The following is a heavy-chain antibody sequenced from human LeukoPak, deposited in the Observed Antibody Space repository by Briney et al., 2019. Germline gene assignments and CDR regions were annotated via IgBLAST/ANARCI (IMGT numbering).Heavy chain of an antibody. CDR1: GGSISSYY. J-gene: IGHJ4*02. V-gene: IGHV4-59*01. Sequence: SETLSLTCTVSGGSISSYYWSWIRQPPGKGLEWIGYISYRGSTNYNPSLKSRVTISVDMSKNQFSLKLSSVTAADTAVYYCARVPNYYDSSGYRRNIYFDYWGQGTLVTVSS. D-gene: IGHD3-22*01. CDR3: ARVPNYYDSSGYRRNIYFDY. CDR2: ISYRGST.